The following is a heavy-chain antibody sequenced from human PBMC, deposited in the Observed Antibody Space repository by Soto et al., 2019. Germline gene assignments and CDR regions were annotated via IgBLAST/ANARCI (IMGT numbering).Heavy chain of an antibody. D-gene: IGHD5-12*01. Sequence: SETPALTSTVSGGSISSGDYYWSWIRQPPGKGLEWIGYIYYSGSTYYNPSLKSRVTISVDTSKNQFSLKLSYLTAADTAVYYCARDRPWLQSDAYFDYWGQVTPVTVSS. J-gene: IGHJ4*02. V-gene: IGHV4-30-4*01. CDR1: GGSISSGDYY. CDR2: IYYSGST. CDR3: ARDRPWLQSDAYFDY.